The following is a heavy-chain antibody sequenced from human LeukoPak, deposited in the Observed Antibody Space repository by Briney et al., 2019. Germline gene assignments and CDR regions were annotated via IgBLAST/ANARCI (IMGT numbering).Heavy chain of an antibody. CDR2: IYTSGST. CDR1: GDSINSFY. D-gene: IGHD4-23*01. Sequence: SETLSLTCTVSGDSINSFYWSWIRQPAGKGLEWIGRIYTSGSTNYNPSLKSRVTISVDTSKNQFSLKLSSVTAADTAVYYCARDRSNGGYDAFDIWGQGTMVTVSS. CDR3: ARDRSNGGYDAFDI. J-gene: IGHJ3*02. V-gene: IGHV4-4*07.